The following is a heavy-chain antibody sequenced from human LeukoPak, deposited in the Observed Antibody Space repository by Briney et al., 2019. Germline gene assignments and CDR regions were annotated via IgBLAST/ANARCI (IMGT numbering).Heavy chain of an antibody. Sequence: KTSETLSLTCNASGGSISGYHWSWIRQPPGKGLEWIGYIYYSGSANYNPSLKSRVTISVDTSKNQFSLKLSSVTAADTAVYYCARSRDFWSGSSGDWGQGTLVTVSS. J-gene: IGHJ4*02. CDR2: IYYSGSA. D-gene: IGHD3-3*01. CDR3: ARSRDFWSGSSGD. CDR1: GGSISGYH. V-gene: IGHV4-59*01.